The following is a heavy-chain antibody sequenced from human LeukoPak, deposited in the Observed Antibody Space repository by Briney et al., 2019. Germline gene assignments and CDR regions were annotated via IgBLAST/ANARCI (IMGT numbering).Heavy chain of an antibody. J-gene: IGHJ4*02. V-gene: IGHV3-7*01. CDR2: IKEDGSER. Sequence: GGSLRLSCAASGFTFSHYWMSWVRQAPGKGLEWVANIKEDGSERNYVDSVKGRFTISRDNAKNSVYLQMDSLRAEDTAVYRRAHSGSYFDYLGQGTLVTVSS. CDR1: GFTFSHYW. CDR3: AHSGSYFDY. D-gene: IGHD1-26*01.